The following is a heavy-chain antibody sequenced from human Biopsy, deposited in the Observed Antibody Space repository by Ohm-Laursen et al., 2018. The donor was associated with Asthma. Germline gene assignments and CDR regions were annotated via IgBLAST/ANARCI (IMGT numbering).Heavy chain of an antibody. V-gene: IGHV3-33*05. CDR3: ARDFYDSSGYLHFDY. D-gene: IGHD3-22*01. J-gene: IGHJ4*02. CDR1: GFSFNSYG. CDR2: MSFDGRQT. Sequence: SLRLSCAASGFSFNSYGMHWVRQAPGKGLEWVAVMSFDGRQTYYADSVRGRFTISRDNSKNTLYLQMNSLRAEDTAVYYCARDFYDSSGYLHFDYWGQGTLVTVSS.